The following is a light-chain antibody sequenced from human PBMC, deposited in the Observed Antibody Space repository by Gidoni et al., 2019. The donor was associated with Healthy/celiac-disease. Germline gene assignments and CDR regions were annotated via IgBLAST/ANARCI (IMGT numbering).Light chain of an antibody. CDR3: QAWDSSTLYV. J-gene: IGLJ1*01. Sequence: SYELTQPPSVSVSPGQTASITCSGDKLGDKYACWYQQKPGQSPVLVIYQASKRPSGIPERFSGSTSGNTATLTISGTQAMDEADYYCQAWDSSTLYVFGTGTKVTVL. V-gene: IGLV3-1*01. CDR2: QAS. CDR1: KLGDKY.